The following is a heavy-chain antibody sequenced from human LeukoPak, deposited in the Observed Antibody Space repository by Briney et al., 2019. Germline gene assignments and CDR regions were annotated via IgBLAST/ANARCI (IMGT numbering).Heavy chain of an antibody. J-gene: IGHJ4*02. V-gene: IGHV1-24*01. CDR1: GYTLTEFS. Sequence: ASVKVSFKVSGYTLTEFSMHWVRQAPGKGLEWMGGFDPEDGETIYAQKFQGRVTMTEDTSTDTAYMELSSLRSEDTAVYYCATGDIRWLQLGLDYWGQGTLVTVSS. D-gene: IGHD5-24*01. CDR2: FDPEDGET. CDR3: ATGDIRWLQLGLDY.